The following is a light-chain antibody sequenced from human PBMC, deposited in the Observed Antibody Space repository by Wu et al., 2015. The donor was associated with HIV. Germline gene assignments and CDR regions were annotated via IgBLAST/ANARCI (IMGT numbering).Light chain of an antibody. V-gene: IGKV3-20*01. CDR3: HHYGVSLQFS. CDR1: ESVRSN. J-gene: IGKJ3*01. Sequence: TVMTQSPATLSVSPGERATLSCRASESVRSNLAWYQQKPGQAPRLLIYATSIRATGVPDRFSGSGSQTDFTLTINGLAPEDFAVYYCHHYGVSLQFSFGPGTRVDIK. CDR2: ATS.